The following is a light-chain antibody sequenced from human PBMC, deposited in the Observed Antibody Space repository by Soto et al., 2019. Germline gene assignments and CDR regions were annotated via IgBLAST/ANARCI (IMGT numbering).Light chain of an antibody. CDR3: SSYTASSSPYVV. Sequence: SALTQPASVSGSPGQSITISCTGTSSDVDGYNYVSWYQQHPGKAPKLMIYDVNNRPSGVSNRFSGSKSGNTASLTISGLQAEDEADYYCSSYTASSSPYVVFGGGTKLTVL. V-gene: IGLV2-14*03. CDR2: DVN. CDR1: SSDVDGYNY. J-gene: IGLJ2*01.